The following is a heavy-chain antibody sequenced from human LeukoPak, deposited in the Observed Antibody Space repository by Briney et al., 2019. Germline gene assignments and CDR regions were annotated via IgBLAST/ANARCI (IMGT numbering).Heavy chain of an antibody. CDR1: GFTFRNFA. CDR2: TSNRGNTI. D-gene: IGHD5-12*01. V-gene: IGHV3-48*01. J-gene: IGHJ5*02. CDR3: ARGGDIPARYNWFDP. Sequence: GGSLRLSCAASGFTFRNFAMNWVRQAPGKGLEWVSYTSNRGNTIYYADSVKGRFTISRDNAENSLYLEMKSLRVEDTAVYYCARGGDIPARYNWFDPWGQGTLVTVSS.